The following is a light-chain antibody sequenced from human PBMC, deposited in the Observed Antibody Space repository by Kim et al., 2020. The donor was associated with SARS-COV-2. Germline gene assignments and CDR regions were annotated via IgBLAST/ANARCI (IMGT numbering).Light chain of an antibody. V-gene: IGLV2-14*03. CDR3: SSSTTNNTLI. J-gene: IGLJ2*01. CDR1: NSDVGGYDY. Sequence: QSVLTQPASVSGSPGQSITISCTGSNSDVGGYDYVSWYQQHPGKAPKLLIYDVSKRPSGVSNRFSGSKSGNTASLTISGLQAEDEADYYCSSSTTNNTLIFGGGTQLTVL. CDR2: DVS.